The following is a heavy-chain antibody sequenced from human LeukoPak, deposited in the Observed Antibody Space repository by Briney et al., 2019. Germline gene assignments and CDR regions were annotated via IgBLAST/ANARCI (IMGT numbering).Heavy chain of an antibody. Sequence: GGSLRLSCAASGFTFSGYGIHWVRQAPGKGLEWVAFLSYDGSNNFYADSVKGRFTISRDNSENTLHLQMNSLKDEDTAVYYCARGLYKNGWYYFDYWGQGTLVTVSS. J-gene: IGHJ4*02. V-gene: IGHV3-33*01. CDR2: LSYDGSNN. CDR3: ARGLYKNGWYYFDY. D-gene: IGHD6-19*01. CDR1: GFTFSGYG.